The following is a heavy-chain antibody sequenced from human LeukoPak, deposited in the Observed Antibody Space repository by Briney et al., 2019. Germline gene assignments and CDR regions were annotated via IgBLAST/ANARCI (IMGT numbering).Heavy chain of an antibody. CDR1: GFTFRRYW. CDR3: ARESLLGGLDY. J-gene: IGHJ4*02. V-gene: IGHV3-7*04. CDR2: IKEDGSEK. D-gene: IGHD3-3*02. Sequence: GGSLRLSCAASGFTFRRYWMTWVRQAPGKGLEWVATIKEDGSEKNYVDSVKGRFTISRDNAKDSLYLQVNSLRAEDTAVYYCARESLLGGLDYWGQGTLVSVSS.